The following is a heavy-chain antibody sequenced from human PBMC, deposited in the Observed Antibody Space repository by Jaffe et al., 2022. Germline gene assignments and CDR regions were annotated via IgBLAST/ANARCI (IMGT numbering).Heavy chain of an antibody. CDR2: IYPGDSDT. CDR1: GYSFTSYW. V-gene: IGHV5-51*03. Sequence: EVQLVQSGAEVKKPGESLKISCKGSGYSFTSYWIGWVRQMPGKGLEWMGIIYPGDSDTRYSPSFQGQVTISADKSISTAYLQWSSLKASDTAMYYCVRRSSGWYRAAHWVDPWGQGTLVTVSS. CDR3: VRRSSGWYRAAHWVDP. D-gene: IGHD6-19*01. J-gene: IGHJ5*02.